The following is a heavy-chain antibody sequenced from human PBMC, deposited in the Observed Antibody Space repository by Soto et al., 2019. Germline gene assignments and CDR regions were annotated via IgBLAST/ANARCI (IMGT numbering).Heavy chain of an antibody. V-gene: IGHV1-18*01. J-gene: IGHJ4*02. Sequence: QVQLVQSGAEVKKPGASVKVSCKASGYTFTSYGISWVRQAPGQGLERMGWISAYNGNTNYAQKLQGRVTMTTDTSTSAADMERRSLRSDDRAVYYCARVPLSSSSAARLSFDYWGQGTLVTVSS. CDR2: ISAYNGNT. CDR3: ARVPLSSSSAARLSFDY. D-gene: IGHD6-6*01. CDR1: GYTFTSYG.